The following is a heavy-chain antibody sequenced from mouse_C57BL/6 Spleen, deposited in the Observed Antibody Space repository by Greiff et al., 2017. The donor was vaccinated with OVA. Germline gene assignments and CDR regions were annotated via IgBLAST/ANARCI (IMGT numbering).Heavy chain of an antibody. V-gene: IGHV1-39*01. CDR2: INPNYGTT. J-gene: IGHJ1*03. Sequence: VHVKQSGPELVKPGASVKISCKASGYSFTDYNMNWVKQSNGKSLEWIGVINPNYGTTSYNQKFKGKATLTVDQSSSTAYMQLNSLTSEDSAVYYCARGHYYGSSYWYFDVWGTGTTVTVSS. CDR1: GYSFTDYN. CDR3: ARGHYYGSSYWYFDV. D-gene: IGHD1-1*01.